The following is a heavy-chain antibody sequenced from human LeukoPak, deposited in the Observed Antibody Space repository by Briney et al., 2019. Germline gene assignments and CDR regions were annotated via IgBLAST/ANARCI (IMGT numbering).Heavy chain of an antibody. Sequence: ASVKVSCKASGYTFTGYYMHWVRQAPGQGLEWMGWINPNSGGTNYAQKLQGRVTMTTDTSTSTAYMELRSLRSDDTAVYYCARDRAPSVAAAGAWDYWGQGTLVTVSS. CDR2: INPNSGGT. CDR1: GYTFTGYY. J-gene: IGHJ4*02. D-gene: IGHD6-13*01. V-gene: IGHV1-2*02. CDR3: ARDRAPSVAAAGAWDY.